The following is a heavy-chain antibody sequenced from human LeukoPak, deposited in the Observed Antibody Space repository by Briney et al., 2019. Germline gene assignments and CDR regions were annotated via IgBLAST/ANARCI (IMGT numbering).Heavy chain of an antibody. CDR1: GFTFSNAW. CDR3: ARTIWFGELVDF. V-gene: IGHV3-7*01. Sequence: PGGSLRLSCAASGFTFSNAWMNWVRQATGRGLEWLANMNQDGTETYYVDSVKGRFTISRDNAKNSVFLQLRNLRGEDTALYYCARTIWFGELVDFWGQGALVTVSS. CDR2: MNQDGTET. D-gene: IGHD3-10*01. J-gene: IGHJ4*02.